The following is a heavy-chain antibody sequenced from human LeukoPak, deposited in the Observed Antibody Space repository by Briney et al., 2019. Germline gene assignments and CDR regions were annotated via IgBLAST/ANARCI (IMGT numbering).Heavy chain of an antibody. Sequence: SEALSLTCAVYGGSFSGCYWSWIRQPPGKRLEWIGEINHSGSTNYNPSLKSRVTISVDTSKNQFSLKLSSVTAADTAVYYCARVRGYDFKSSWIDPWGQGTLVTVSS. J-gene: IGHJ5*02. CDR2: INHSGST. CDR3: ARVRGYDFKSSWIDP. D-gene: IGHD5-12*01. V-gene: IGHV4-34*01. CDR1: GGSFSGCY.